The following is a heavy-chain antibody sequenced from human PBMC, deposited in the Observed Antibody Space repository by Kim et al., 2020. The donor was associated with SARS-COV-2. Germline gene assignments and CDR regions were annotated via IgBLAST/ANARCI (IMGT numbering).Heavy chain of an antibody. J-gene: IGHJ5*02. CDR1: GFTFSSYG. CDR3: AKDILTGYSPSVFDP. V-gene: IGHV3-30*18. CDR2: ISYDGSNK. D-gene: IGHD3-9*01. Sequence: GGSLRLSCAASGFTFSSYGMHWVRQAPGKGLEWVAVISYDGSNKYYADSVKGRFTISRDNSKNTLYLQMNSLRAEDTAVYYCAKDILTGYSPSVFDPWGQGTLVTVSS.